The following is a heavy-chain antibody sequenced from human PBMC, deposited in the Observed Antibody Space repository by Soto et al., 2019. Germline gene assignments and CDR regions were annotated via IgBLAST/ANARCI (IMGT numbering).Heavy chain of an antibody. Sequence: ETLSLTCAVSGGSFSGYYWGWVRQPPGKGLEWIGDINHTGGSNYNPSLKSRVMISVDTAKTQFSLNVTSVTAADTAVYYCAREVGYYSATRRNLYFDYWGPGTLVTVSS. J-gene: IGHJ4*02. CDR1: GGSFSGYY. CDR3: AREVGYYSATRRNLYFDY. D-gene: IGHD2-2*01. CDR2: INHTGGS. V-gene: IGHV4-34*01.